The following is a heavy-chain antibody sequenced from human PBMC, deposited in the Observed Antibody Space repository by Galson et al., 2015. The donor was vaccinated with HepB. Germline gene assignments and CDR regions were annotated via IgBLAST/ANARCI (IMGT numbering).Heavy chain of an antibody. CDR1: GFTFSSYD. J-gene: IGHJ4*02. D-gene: IGHD3-10*01. CDR3: AKLRDGDYFDY. Sequence: SLRLSCAASGFTFSSYDMSWVRQAPGKGLEWVSGISASGHSTHYADSVKGRITISRDNSKNTLYLQMNSLRAEDTAVYYCAKLRDGDYFDYWGQGTLVTVSS. V-gene: IGHV3-23*01. CDR2: ISASGHST.